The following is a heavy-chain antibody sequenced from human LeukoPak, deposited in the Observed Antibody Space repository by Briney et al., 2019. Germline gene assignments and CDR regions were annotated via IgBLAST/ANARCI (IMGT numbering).Heavy chain of an antibody. V-gene: IGHV4-59*01. J-gene: IGHJ4*02. CDR3: ATVGTSFVDY. D-gene: IGHD1-26*01. Sequence: PSETLSLTCTVSGGSIRNYYRTWIRQPPGKGLEWIGNIHDSGSTNYNPSLKSRVTISLDTSKNQFSLTLSSVTAADTAVYYCATVGTSFVDYWGQGTLVTVSS. CDR1: GGSIRNYY. CDR2: IHDSGST.